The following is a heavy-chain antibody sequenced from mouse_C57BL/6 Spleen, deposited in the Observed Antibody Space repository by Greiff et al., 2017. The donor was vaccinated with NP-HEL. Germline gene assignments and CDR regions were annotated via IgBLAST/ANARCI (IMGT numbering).Heavy chain of an antibody. Sequence: EVQVVESGGGLVKPGGSLKLSCAASGFTFSDYGMHWVRQAPEKGLEWVAYISSGSSTIYYADTVKGRFTISRDNAKNTLFLQRTSLRSEDTAMYYCARWYDGNYAYFDWWGSGTTVTVSS. CDR1: GFTFSDYG. V-gene: IGHV5-17*01. CDR3: ARWYDGNYAYFDW. CDR2: ISSGSSTI. D-gene: IGHD2-3*01. J-gene: IGHJ1*01.